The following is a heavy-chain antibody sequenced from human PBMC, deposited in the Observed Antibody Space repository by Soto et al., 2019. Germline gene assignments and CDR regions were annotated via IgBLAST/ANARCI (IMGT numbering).Heavy chain of an antibody. CDR1: GFTFSNAW. Sequence: GGSLRLSCAASGFTFSNAWMSWVRQAPGKGLEWVGRIKSKTDGGTTDYAAPWKGRFTITRDDSKNTLYLQMNSLKTEDAAVYDCSSAAGTGSPDYFDYWGQGTLVTVSS. J-gene: IGHJ4*02. V-gene: IGHV3-15*01. D-gene: IGHD1-1*01. CDR2: IKSKTDGGTT. CDR3: SSAAGTGSPDYFDY.